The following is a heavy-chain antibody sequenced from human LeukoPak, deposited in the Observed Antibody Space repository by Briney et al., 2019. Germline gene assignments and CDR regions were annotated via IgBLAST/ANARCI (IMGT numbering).Heavy chain of an antibody. CDR1: GYTFTSYY. CDR2: INPSGGST. Sequence: ASVKVSCKASGYTFTSYYIHWVRQAPGQGLEWMGIINPSGGSTSYAQKFQGRVTMTRDMSTSTVYMELSSLRSEDTAVYYCARDLRASQEYSSSWYGYWGQGTLVTVSS. J-gene: IGHJ4*02. V-gene: IGHV1-46*01. CDR3: ARDLRASQEYSSSWYGY. D-gene: IGHD6-13*01.